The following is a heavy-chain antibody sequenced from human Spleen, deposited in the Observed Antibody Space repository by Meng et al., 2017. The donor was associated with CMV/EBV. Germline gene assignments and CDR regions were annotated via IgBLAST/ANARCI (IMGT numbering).Heavy chain of an antibody. CDR3: AKEALRSSTSTDAFDI. CDR2: INEDGTEK. J-gene: IGHJ3*02. CDR1: GFKFGDYA. D-gene: IGHD2-2*01. Sequence: GGSLRLSCTTSGFKFGDYAMFWVRQAPGKGLEWVANINEDGTEKHYVDSVKGRFTISRDNAKNSVFLQLSRLRGEDTAVYYCAKEALRSSTSTDAFDIWGQGTMVTVSS. V-gene: IGHV3-7*01.